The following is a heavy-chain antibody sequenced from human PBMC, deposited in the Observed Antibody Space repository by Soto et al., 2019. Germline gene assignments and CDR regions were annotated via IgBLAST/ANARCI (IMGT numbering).Heavy chain of an antibody. CDR3: ARDTSYDSSARDDY. V-gene: IGHV1-3*01. CDR1: GYTFTSYA. J-gene: IGHJ4*02. Sequence: VASVKVSCKASGYTFTSYAMHWVRQAPGQRLEWMGWINAGNGNTKYSQKFQGRVTITRDTSASTAYMELSSLRSEDTAVYYCARDTSYDSSARDDYWGQGTLVTVSS. D-gene: IGHD3-22*01. CDR2: INAGNGNT.